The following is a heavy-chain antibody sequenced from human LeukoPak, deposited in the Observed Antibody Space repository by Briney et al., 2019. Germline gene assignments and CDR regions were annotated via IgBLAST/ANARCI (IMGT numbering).Heavy chain of an antibody. D-gene: IGHD1-7*01. V-gene: IGHV3-7*01. Sequence: GGSLRLSCAASGFTFTNYLMTWVRQAPGKGPEWVANIRQDGSETNYVDSVRGRFTIARDNTKNSLYLQMTSLRGEDTAVYYCASRAGKPGNTPWCFDYWGQGALVTVSS. J-gene: IGHJ4*02. CDR2: IRQDGSET. CDR1: GFTFTNYL. CDR3: ASRAGKPGNTPWCFDY.